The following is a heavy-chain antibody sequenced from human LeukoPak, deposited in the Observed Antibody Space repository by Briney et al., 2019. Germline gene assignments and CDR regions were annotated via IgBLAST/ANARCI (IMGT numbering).Heavy chain of an antibody. CDR1: GFSFSSYG. CDR3: ARENGGVCSSTSCAGQFDY. J-gene: IGHJ4*02. CDR2: ISYDGSNK. V-gene: IGHV3-30*03. Sequence: GGSLRLSCAASGFSFSSYGMHWVRQAPGKGLEWVAVISYDGSNKYYADSVKGRFTISRDNSKNTLYLQMNSLRAEDTAVYYCARENGGVCSSTSCAGQFDYWGQGTLVTVSS. D-gene: IGHD2-2*01.